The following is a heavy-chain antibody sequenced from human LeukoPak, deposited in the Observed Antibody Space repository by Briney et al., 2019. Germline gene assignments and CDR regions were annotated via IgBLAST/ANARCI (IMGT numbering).Heavy chain of an antibody. CDR3: ARDYGDYSFSY. CDR1: GGSISSSSYY. CDR2: IYYSGST. J-gene: IGHJ4*02. Sequence: PSETLSLTCTVSGGSISSSSYYWGWIRQPPGKGLEWIGSIYYSGSTYYNPSLKSRVTISVDTSKNQFSLKLSSVTAADTAVYYCARDYGDYSFSYWGQGTLVTVSS. D-gene: IGHD4-17*01. V-gene: IGHV4-39*02.